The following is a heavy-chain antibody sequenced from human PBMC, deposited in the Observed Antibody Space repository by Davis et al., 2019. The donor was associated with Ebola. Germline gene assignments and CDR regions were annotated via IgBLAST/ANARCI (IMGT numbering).Heavy chain of an antibody. V-gene: IGHV3-11*01. CDR2: ISSSGSTI. Sequence: GESLKISCAASGFTFSDYYMSWIRQAPGKGLEWVSYISSSGSTIYYADSVKGQFTISRDNAKNSLYLQMNSLRAEDTAVYYCARDRSGFYGMDVWGKGTTVTVSS. CDR3: ARDRSGFYGMDV. J-gene: IGHJ6*04. CDR1: GFTFSDYY.